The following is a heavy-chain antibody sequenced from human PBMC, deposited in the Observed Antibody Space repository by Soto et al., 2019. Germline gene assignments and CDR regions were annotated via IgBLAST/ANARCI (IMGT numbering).Heavy chain of an antibody. CDR2: ISSSSSTI. V-gene: IGHV3-48*01. CDR1: GFTFSSYS. Sequence: PGGSLRLSCAASGFTFSSYSMNWVRQAPGKGLEWVSYISSSSSTIYYADSVKGRFTISRDNAKNSLYLQMNSLRAEDTAVYYCARDDGITMVLGVITDYYMDVWGKGTTVTVSS. J-gene: IGHJ6*03. D-gene: IGHD3-10*01. CDR3: ARDDGITMVLGVITDYYMDV.